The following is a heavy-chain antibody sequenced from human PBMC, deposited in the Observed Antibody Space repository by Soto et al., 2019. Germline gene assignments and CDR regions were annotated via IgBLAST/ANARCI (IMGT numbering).Heavy chain of an antibody. J-gene: IGHJ5*02. V-gene: IGHV4-59*08. CDR3: ARAKAPLYSSSWYWFDP. CDR1: GGSISSYY. D-gene: IGHD6-13*01. Sequence: QVQLQESGPGLVKPSETLSLTCTVSGGSISSYYWSWIRQPPGKGLEWIGYIYYSGSTNYNPSLKSRATISIDTSKNQFSLQLSSVTAADTAVYYCARAKAPLYSSSWYWFDPWGQGTLVTVSS. CDR2: IYYSGST.